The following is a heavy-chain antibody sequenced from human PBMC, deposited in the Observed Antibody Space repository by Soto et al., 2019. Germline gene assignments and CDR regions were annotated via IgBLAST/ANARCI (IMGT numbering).Heavy chain of an antibody. V-gene: IGHV1-2*02. Sequence: ASVKVSCKASGYTFTGYYMHWVRQAPGQGLEWMGWINPNSGGTNYAQKFQGRVTMTEDTSTDTAYMELSSLRSEDTAVYYCATGIEGGTFDYWGQGTLVTVSS. D-gene: IGHD1-1*01. CDR1: GYTFTGYY. CDR2: INPNSGGT. J-gene: IGHJ4*02. CDR3: ATGIEGGTFDY.